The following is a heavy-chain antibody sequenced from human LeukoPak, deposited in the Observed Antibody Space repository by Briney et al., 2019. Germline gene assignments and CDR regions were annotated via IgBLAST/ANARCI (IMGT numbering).Heavy chain of an antibody. CDR2: INHSGST. J-gene: IGHJ4*02. Sequence: PSETLSLTCAVYGGSFSDYYWSWIRQPPGKGLEWIGEINHSGSTNYNPSLKSRVTISVDTSKNQFSLKLSSVTAADTAVYYCARFSDQIAIFGVVNYFLGDWGQGILVTVSS. V-gene: IGHV4-34*01. D-gene: IGHD3-3*01. CDR3: ARFSDQIAIFGVVNYFLGD. CDR1: GGSFSDYY.